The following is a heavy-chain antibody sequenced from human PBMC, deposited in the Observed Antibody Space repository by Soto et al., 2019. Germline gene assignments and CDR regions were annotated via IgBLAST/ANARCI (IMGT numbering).Heavy chain of an antibody. J-gene: IGHJ6*02. D-gene: IGHD3-3*01. CDR2: IYYSGST. CDR3: ARRGMNNEFWSGYSSYYYYAMDV. CDR1: GGSISRGDYF. Sequence: QVQLQESGPGLVRPSQTLSLTCTVSGGSISRGDYFWSWIRQPPGRGLEWIGFIYYSGSTNYNPSLKSRLSISMDSSKNEFSLRLTSVTAADTAVYYCARRGMNNEFWSGYSSYYYYAMDVWGQGTTVTVSS. V-gene: IGHV4-30-4*01.